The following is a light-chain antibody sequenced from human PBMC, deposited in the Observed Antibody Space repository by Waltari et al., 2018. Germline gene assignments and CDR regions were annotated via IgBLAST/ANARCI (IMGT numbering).Light chain of an antibody. Sequence: QSALTQPPSASGSPGQSVPIFCPATGSGRPVSWYQQHPGNAPKLMIYEVSKRPSGVPDRFSGSKSGNTASLTVSGLQAEDEGDYYCSSDAVSNNFYDFGSGTKVTVL. V-gene: IGLV2-8*01. J-gene: IGLJ1*01. CDR3: SSDAVSNNFYD. CDR1: GSGRP. CDR2: EVS.